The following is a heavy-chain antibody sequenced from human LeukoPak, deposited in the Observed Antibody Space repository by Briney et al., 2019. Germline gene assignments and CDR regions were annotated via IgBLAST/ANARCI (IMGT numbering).Heavy chain of an antibody. CDR2: IYYNGNT. CDR1: GGSIGGHTFY. CDR3: ARLTALAGHRGAFDI. V-gene: IGHV4-39*01. Sequence: PSETLSLTCNVSGGSIGGHTFYWDWIRQPPGKGLEWIATIYYNGNTFYNPSLKSRVAISIDMSKSQFSLHLSSVTAADTAIYYCARLTALAGHRGAFDIWGPGTMVTVSS. J-gene: IGHJ3*02. D-gene: IGHD6-19*01.